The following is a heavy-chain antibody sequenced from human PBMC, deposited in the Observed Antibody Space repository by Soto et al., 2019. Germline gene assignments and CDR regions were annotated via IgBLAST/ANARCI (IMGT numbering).Heavy chain of an antibody. CDR1: GFTFGNYW. Sequence: EVQLVESGGGLVQPGGSLRLSCTVSGFTFGNYWMTWVRQAPGKGLEWVANMNQNGSEKYYVDSVKGRFAISRDNAKNSLYLQMISLSAEDTAVYYCASYRVSYAMDVWGQGTTVTVSS. CDR2: MNQNGSEK. J-gene: IGHJ6*02. V-gene: IGHV3-7*05. CDR3: ASYRVSYAMDV.